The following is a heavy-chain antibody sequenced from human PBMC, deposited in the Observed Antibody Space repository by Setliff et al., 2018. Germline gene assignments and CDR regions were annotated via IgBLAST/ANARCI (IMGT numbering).Heavy chain of an antibody. CDR1: GYTFTSYG. CDR2: INTNTGNP. D-gene: IGHD3-3*01. CDR3: ARGDFWVVGGAFDI. V-gene: IGHV7-4-1*04. Sequence: ASVKVSCKASGYTFTSYGISWVRQAPGQGLEWMGWINTNTGNPTYAQGFTGRFVFSLDTSVSMAYLQISSLKAEDTAVYYCARGDFWVVGGAFDIWGQGTMVTVSS. J-gene: IGHJ3*02.